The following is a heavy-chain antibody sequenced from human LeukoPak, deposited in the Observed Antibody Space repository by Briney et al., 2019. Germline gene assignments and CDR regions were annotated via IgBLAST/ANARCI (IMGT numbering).Heavy chain of an antibody. D-gene: IGHD3-3*01. CDR3: ARSYPASFGYFDY. V-gene: IGHV4-30-2*01. J-gene: IGHJ4*02. Sequence: SQTLSLTCAVSGGSISGGGYSWSWIRQPPGKGLEWIGYIYHSGSTYYNPSLKSRVTISVDRSKNQFSLKLSSVTAADTAVYYCARSYPASFGYFDYWGQGTLVTVSS. CDR1: GGSISGGGYS. CDR2: IYHSGST.